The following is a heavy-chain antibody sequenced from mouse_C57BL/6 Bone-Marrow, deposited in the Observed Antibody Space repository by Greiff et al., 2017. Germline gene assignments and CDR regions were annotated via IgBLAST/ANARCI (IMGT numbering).Heavy chain of an antibody. CDR2: ISSGGSYT. Sequence: DVHLVESGGDLVKPGGSLKLSCAASGFTFSSYGMSWVRQTPDKRLEWVATISSGGSYTYYPDSVKGRFTISRDNAKNTLYLQMSSLKSEDTAMYYCARLSPFAYWGQGTLVTVSA. V-gene: IGHV5-6*01. CDR3: ARLSPFAY. D-gene: IGHD6-2*01. CDR1: GFTFSSYG. J-gene: IGHJ3*01.